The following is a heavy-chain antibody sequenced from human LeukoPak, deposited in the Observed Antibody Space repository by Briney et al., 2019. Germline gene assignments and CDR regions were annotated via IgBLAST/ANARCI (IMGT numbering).Heavy chain of an antibody. J-gene: IGHJ5*02. CDR3: ARGGRYDFWSGYYGFDP. V-gene: IGHV4-39*07. Sequence: PSETLSLTCTVSGGSISSSSYYWGWIRQPPGKGLEWIGSIYYSGSTNYNPSLKSRVTISVDTSKNQFSLKLSSVTAADTAVYYCARGGRYDFWSGYYGFDPWGQGTLVTVSS. CDR2: IYYSGST. CDR1: GGSISSSSYY. D-gene: IGHD3-3*01.